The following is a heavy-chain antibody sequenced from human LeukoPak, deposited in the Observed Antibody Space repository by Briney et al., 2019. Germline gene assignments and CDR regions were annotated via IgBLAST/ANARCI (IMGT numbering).Heavy chain of an antibody. D-gene: IGHD5-24*01. J-gene: IGHJ5*02. CDR3: ASEGGGMATISSWFDP. CDR2: INTNTGNP. Sequence: ASVKVSCKASGYTFTSYAMDWVRQAPGQGLEWMGWINTNTGNPTYAQGFTGRFVFSLDTSVSTAYLQISSLKAEDTAVYYCASEGGGMATISSWFDPWGQGTLVTVSS. CDR1: GYTFTSYA. V-gene: IGHV7-4-1*02.